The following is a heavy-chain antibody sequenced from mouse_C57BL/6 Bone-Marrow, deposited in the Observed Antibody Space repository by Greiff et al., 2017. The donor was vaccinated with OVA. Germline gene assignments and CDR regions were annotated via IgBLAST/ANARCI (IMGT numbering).Heavy chain of an antibody. CDR1: GYTFTNYW. V-gene: IGHV1-63*01. Sequence: VKLQESGAELVRPGTSVKMSCKASGYTFTNYWIGWAKQRPGHGLEWIGDIYPGGGYTNYNEKFKGKATLTADKSSSTAYMQFSSLTSEDSAIYYCARRGYDGSYFDYWGQGTTLTVSS. D-gene: IGHD2-2*01. CDR3: ARRGYDGSYFDY. J-gene: IGHJ2*01. CDR2: IYPGGGYT.